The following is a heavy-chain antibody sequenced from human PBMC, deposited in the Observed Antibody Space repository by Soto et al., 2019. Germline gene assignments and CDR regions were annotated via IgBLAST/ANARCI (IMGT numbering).Heavy chain of an antibody. D-gene: IGHD5-18*01. CDR3: ARDWNGYSHAYGY. Sequence: EVQLVESGGGLVQPGGSLRLSCAASGFTFSSFWLSWVRQAPGKGPEWVANINQDGSARNYLDSVKGRFTISRDNAKNSLYLQMNSLRAEDTAVYYCARDWNGYSHAYGYWGRGTLVTVSS. CDR2: INQDGSAR. CDR1: GFTFSSFW. J-gene: IGHJ4*02. V-gene: IGHV3-7*03.